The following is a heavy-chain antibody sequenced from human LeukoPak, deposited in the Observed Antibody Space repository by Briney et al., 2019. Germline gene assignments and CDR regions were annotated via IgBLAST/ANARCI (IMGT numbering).Heavy chain of an antibody. J-gene: IGHJ6*03. CDR1: GFPFSSYA. D-gene: IGHD6-6*01. V-gene: IGHV3-23*01. CDR3: AKGAIAARTYYYYMDV. CDR2: ISCSDGSP. Sequence: QPGGSLRLSCAAPGFPFSSYAMSWVRQAPGKGLEWVSAISCSDGSPYLASSVNGPFTISRDNSKNTLYLQMNRLRAEDTAVYYCAKGAIAARTYYYYMDVWGKGTTVTVSS.